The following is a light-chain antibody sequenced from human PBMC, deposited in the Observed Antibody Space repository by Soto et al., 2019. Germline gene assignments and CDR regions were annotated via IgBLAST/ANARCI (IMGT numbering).Light chain of an antibody. V-gene: IGKV1-9*01. J-gene: IGKJ3*01. CDR1: QGIGSY. CDR2: AAS. Sequence: DIHLTQSPSFLSASVVDRVTITCRASQGIGSYLSWYQQKPGKAPKILIYAASTLQTGVPSRFSGSGSGTDFTLTVSSLQPEDFATYYCQQLFMYPPTFGPGTKVDNK. CDR3: QQLFMYPPT.